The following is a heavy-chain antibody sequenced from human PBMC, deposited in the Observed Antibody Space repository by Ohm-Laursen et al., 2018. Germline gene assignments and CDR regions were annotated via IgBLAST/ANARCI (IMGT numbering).Heavy chain of an antibody. CDR1: GFTFSNYG. J-gene: IGHJ4*02. CDR3: AKPTDRFLEWLATDY. D-gene: IGHD3-3*01. Sequence: SLRLSCTASGFTFSNYGMHWVRQAPGKGLEWVAVISYDGSNKYYADSVKGRFTISRDNSKNTLYLQMNSLRAEDTAVYYCAKPTDRFLEWLATDYWGQGTLVTVSS. CDR2: ISYDGSNK. V-gene: IGHV3-30*18.